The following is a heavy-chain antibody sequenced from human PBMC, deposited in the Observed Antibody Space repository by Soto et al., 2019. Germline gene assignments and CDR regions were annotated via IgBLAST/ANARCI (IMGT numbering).Heavy chain of an antibody. Sequence: EVQLVESGGGLVEPGGSLRLSSAASGFTFSNAQMSWVRQAPGKGLEWVGHIKSKPTGGTTDYSAPVKGRFTISRDDSKNNLYLQMSSLKTEDTAVYYCATDKDYAAKYYFDYWGQGTLVTVSS. CDR1: GFTFSNAQ. D-gene: IGHD4-17*01. CDR2: IKSKPTGGTT. J-gene: IGHJ4*02. CDR3: ATDKDYAAKYYFDY. V-gene: IGHV3-15*01.